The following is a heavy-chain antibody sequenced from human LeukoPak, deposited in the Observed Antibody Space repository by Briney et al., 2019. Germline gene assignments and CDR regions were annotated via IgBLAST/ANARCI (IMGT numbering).Heavy chain of an antibody. CDR2: IYYSGST. Sequence: SETLSLTCAVYGGSFSGYYWSWIRQPPGKGLEWIGYIYYSGSTNYNPSLKSRVTISVDTSKNQFSLKLSSVTAADTAVYYCARLEKYSSGWVDYWGQGTLVTVSS. D-gene: IGHD6-19*01. CDR1: GGSFSGYY. J-gene: IGHJ4*02. V-gene: IGHV4-59*08. CDR3: ARLEKYSSGWVDY.